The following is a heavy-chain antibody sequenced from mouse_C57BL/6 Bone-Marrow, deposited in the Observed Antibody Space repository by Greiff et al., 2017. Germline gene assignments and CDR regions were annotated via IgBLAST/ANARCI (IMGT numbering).Heavy chain of an antibody. CDR1: GFTFSSYA. V-gene: IGHV5-4*03. CDR3: ARGGDYGNPWFAY. J-gene: IGHJ3*01. D-gene: IGHD2-1*01. CDR2: ISDGGSYT. Sequence: EVKLVESGGGLVKPGGSLKLSCAASGFTFSSYAMSWVRQTPEKRLEWVATISDGGSYTYYPDKVKGRVTISRDNAKTTLYLQMSHLKSEDTAMYYGARGGDYGNPWFAYWGQGTLLTVSA.